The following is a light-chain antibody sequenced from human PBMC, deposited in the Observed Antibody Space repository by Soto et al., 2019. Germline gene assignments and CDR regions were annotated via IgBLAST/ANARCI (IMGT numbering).Light chain of an antibody. J-gene: IGKJ5*01. CDR2: DTS. V-gene: IGKV3D-20*02. CDR3: QQCNNWPIT. Sequence: EIVLTQSPGTLSLSPGERATLSCRASQSVSSSYLAWYQQKPGQAPRLLIYDTSNRAPGTPARFSGSGSGSDFTLTFSSLEPEDFALYYCQQCNNWPITFGQGTRLEIK. CDR1: QSVSSSY.